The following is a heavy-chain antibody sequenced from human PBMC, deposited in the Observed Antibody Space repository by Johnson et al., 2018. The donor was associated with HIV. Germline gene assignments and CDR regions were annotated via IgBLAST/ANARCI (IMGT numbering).Heavy chain of an antibody. Sequence: VQLVESGGGVVRPGGSLRLSCAASGFTFDDYGLSWVRQAPGKGLEWVSDIYSGGSTNYADFVKGRFTISRDNAKNTLYLQMNSLRAEDTAVYYCVRAVYSSSSSCAFDMWGQGTVVTVSS. CDR3: VRAVYSSSSSCAFDM. CDR1: GFTFDDYG. CDR2: IYSGGST. D-gene: IGHD6-6*01. V-gene: IGHV3-20*04. J-gene: IGHJ3*02.